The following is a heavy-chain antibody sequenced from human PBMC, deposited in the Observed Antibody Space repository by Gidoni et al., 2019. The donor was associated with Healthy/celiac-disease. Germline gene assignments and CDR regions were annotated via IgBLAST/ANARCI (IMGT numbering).Heavy chain of an antibody. CDR2: INHSGST. D-gene: IGHD3-10*01. V-gene: IGHV4-34*01. Sequence: QVQLQQWGAGLLKPSETLSPTCAVYGGSFSGYYWSWIRQPPGKGLEWIGEINHSGSTNYNPSLKSRVTISVDTSKNQFSLKLSSVTAADTAVYYCARGGLLWFGELSDFDYWGQGTLVTVSS. J-gene: IGHJ4*02. CDR3: ARGGLLWFGELSDFDY. CDR1: GGSFSGYY.